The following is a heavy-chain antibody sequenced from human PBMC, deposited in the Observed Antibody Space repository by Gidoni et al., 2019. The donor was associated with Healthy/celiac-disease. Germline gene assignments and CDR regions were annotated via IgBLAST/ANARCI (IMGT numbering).Heavy chain of an antibody. V-gene: IGHV3-30*18. CDR2: ISYDGSNK. CDR3: AKDWYGSGSYWYFDY. CDR1: GVPFSSYG. Sequence: QVQLVQSGGGVVRPGRHLGLSCAASGVPFSSYGMHCVRQAPGKGLEWVSVISYDGSNKYYADSVKGRFTISRDNSKNTLYLQMNSLRAEDTAVYYCAKDWYGSGSYWYFDYWGQGTLVTVSS. J-gene: IGHJ4*02. D-gene: IGHD3-10*01.